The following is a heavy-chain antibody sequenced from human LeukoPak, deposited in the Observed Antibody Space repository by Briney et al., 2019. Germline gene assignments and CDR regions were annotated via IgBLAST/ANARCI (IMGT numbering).Heavy chain of an antibody. Sequence: GGSLRSPFEALEFTFATNALSGSPQPPGFRWEWSSVISDGGDSTHYADSVEGRFTISRDNSKNTLYLQMNSLRAEDTALYYCAKFFLPYLAGGTGSRWGQGTLVTVSS. V-gene: IGHV3-23*01. CDR2: ISDGGDST. J-gene: IGHJ4*02. CDR3: AKFFLPYLAGGTGSR. D-gene: IGHD3-10*01. CDR1: EFTFATNA.